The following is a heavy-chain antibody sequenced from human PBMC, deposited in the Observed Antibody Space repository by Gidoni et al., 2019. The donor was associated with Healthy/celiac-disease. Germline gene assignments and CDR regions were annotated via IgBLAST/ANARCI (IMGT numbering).Heavy chain of an antibody. J-gene: IGHJ4*02. D-gene: IGHD6-19*01. Sequence: QVQLQQWGAGLLKPSETLSLTCAVSGGSFSGYYWSWIRQPPGKGLEWIGEINHSGSTNYNPSLKSRVTISVDTSKNQFSLKLSSVTAADTAVYYCARHPRGIAVAGTTGYYFDYWGQGTLVTVSS. V-gene: IGHV4-34*01. CDR2: INHSGST. CDR1: GGSFSGYY. CDR3: ARHPRGIAVAGTTGYYFDY.